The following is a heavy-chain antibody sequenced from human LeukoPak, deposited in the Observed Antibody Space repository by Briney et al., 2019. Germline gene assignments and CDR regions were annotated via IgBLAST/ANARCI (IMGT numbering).Heavy chain of an antibody. J-gene: IGHJ3*02. D-gene: IGHD6-6*01. CDR1: GFTFDDYA. V-gene: IGHV3-9*01. Sequence: GGSLRLSCAASGFTFDDYAMHWVRQAPGKGLEWVSGISWNSGSIGYADSVKGRFTISRDNAKNSLYLQMNSLRAEDTALYYCAKGPSRLGAFDIWGQGTMVTVSS. CDR3: AKGPSRLGAFDI. CDR2: ISWNSGSI.